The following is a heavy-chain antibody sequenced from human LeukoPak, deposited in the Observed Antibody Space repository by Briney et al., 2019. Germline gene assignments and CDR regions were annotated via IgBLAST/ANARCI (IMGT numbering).Heavy chain of an antibody. CDR1: GGSISSYY. V-gene: IGHV4-59*13. CDR2: IYYTGGT. Sequence: KPSETLSLTCTVSGGSISSYYWSWIRQPPGKGLEWIGYIYYTGGTNYNPSLKSRVTISADTSKNQFSLTLNSVTSADTAVYYCARCRYGSSPDFEYWGQGSLVTVSS. CDR3: ARCRYGSSPDFEY. D-gene: IGHD6-13*01. J-gene: IGHJ4*02.